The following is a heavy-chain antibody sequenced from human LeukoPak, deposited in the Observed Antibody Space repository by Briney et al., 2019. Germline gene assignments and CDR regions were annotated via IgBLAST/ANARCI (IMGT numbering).Heavy chain of an antibody. J-gene: IGHJ4*02. Sequence: GGSLRLSCAASGFTFSSYAMSSVRQAPGMGLAWVSAISGSGGSTYYADSVKGRFTISRDTSKNTLYLQMNSLRAEDTAVYYCARGRYYDNSVYYYFDYWGQGTLVTVSS. V-gene: IGHV3-23*01. CDR3: ARGRYYDNSVYYYFDY. CDR2: ISGSGGST. D-gene: IGHD3-22*01. CDR1: GFTFSSYA.